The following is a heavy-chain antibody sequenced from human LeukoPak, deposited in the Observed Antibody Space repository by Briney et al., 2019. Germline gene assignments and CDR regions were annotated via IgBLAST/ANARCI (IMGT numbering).Heavy chain of an antibody. CDR3: AKEVKAATNWFDP. CDR1: GFTFSSYA. CDR2: ISFSGSNT. D-gene: IGHD6-25*01. V-gene: IGHV3-23*01. J-gene: IGHJ5*02. Sequence: GGSLRLSCAASGFTFSSYAMSWVRQAPGKGLEWVSAISFSGSNTYYADSVKGRFTISRDNLKNTLYLQMNSLGAEDTAVYFCAKEVKAATNWFDPWGQGALVTVSS.